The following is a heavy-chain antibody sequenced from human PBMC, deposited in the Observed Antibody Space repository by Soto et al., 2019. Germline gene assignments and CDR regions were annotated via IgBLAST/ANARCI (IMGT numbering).Heavy chain of an antibody. CDR3: ARGGVQLWSGGWFDP. D-gene: IGHD5-18*01. Sequence: PSETLSLICAVSGGSISSGGYSWSWIRQPPGKGLEWIGYIYHSGSTYYNPSLKSRVTISVDRSKNQFSLKLSSVTAADTAVYYCARGGVQLWSGGWFDPWGQETLVTVSS. V-gene: IGHV4-30-2*01. CDR1: GGSISSGGYS. J-gene: IGHJ5*02. CDR2: IYHSGST.